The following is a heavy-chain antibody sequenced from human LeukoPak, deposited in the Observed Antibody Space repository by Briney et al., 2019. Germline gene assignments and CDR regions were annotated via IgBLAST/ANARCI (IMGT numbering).Heavy chain of an antibody. CDR2: ISGSGGST. J-gene: IGHJ4*02. CDR3: AKGELVVTGAFDY. D-gene: IGHD6-13*01. CDR1: GFTFSSYA. Sequence: GGSLRLSCAASGFTFSSYAMSWVRQAPGKGLEWVSAISGSGGSTYYADSVKGRFIISRDNSKNTLYLQMNSLRAEDTAVYYCAKGELVVTGAFDYWGQGTLVTVSS. V-gene: IGHV3-23*01.